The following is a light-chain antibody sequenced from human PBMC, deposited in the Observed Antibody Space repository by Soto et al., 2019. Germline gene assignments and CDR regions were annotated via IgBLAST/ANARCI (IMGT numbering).Light chain of an antibody. CDR1: SSDIGGHDD. CDR2: GVT. J-gene: IGLJ1*01. V-gene: IGLV2-14*03. CDR3: CSYTSDLTPYV. Sequence: QSVLTQPASVSGSPGQSITISCTGNSSDIGGHDDVSWYQQHPGKVPKLLLYGVTDRPSGVSDRFSGSKSGNVASLTISGLQAEDEADYYCCSYTSDLTPYVFGTGTKLTVL.